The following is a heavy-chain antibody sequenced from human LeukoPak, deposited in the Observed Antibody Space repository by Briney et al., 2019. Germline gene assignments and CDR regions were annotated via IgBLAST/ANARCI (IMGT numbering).Heavy chain of an antibody. CDR2: IWYDGTNK. D-gene: IGHD5-18*01. CDR1: GFSFSSYG. CDR3: ARDQRGFSYSKYYFDY. V-gene: IGHV3-33*01. Sequence: GESLKISCAASGFSFSSYGMHWVRQAPGKGLEWVAVIWYDGTNKYYAGSVKGRFTISRDNSKDTLYLQMNSLRAEDTAVYYCARDQRGFSYSKYYFDYWGQGTLVTVSS. J-gene: IGHJ4*02.